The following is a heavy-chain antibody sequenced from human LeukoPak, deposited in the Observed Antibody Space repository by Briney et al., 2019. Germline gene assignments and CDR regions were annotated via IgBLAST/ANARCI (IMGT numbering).Heavy chain of an antibody. D-gene: IGHD2-2*01. J-gene: IGHJ3*02. V-gene: IGHV4-4*07. CDR1: GHSMSSFN. CDR3: ARSSNYASDI. Sequence: PSETLSLTCTVSGHSMSSFNWTWIRQPAGKGLEWIGHMYITGDTYYNPSLESRVSLSIDTSKNHFSLTLTSVTAADTAVYYCARSSNYASDIWGQGTMVSVSS. CDR2: MYITGDT.